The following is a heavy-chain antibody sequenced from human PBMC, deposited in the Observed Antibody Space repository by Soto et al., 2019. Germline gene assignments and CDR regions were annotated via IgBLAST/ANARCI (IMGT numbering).Heavy chain of an antibody. CDR1: GGSISSYY. Sequence: PSETLSLTCTVSGGSISSYYWSWIRQPPGKGLEWIGYIYYSGSTNYNPSLKSRVTISVDTSKNQFSLKLSSVTAADTAVYYCARIAARPYFGWFDPWGQGTLVTVAS. V-gene: IGHV4-59*01. J-gene: IGHJ5*02. CDR2: IYYSGST. CDR3: ARIAARPYFGWFDP. D-gene: IGHD6-6*01.